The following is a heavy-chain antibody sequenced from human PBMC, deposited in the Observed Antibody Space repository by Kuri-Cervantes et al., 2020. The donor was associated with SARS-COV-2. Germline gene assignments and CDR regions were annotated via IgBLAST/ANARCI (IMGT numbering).Heavy chain of an antibody. V-gene: IGHV3-21*01. D-gene: IGHD3-10*01. CDR1: GFTFSSYS. J-gene: IGHJ4*02. CDR3: ARGGVADH. CDR2: ISSSSSYI. Sequence: GESLKISCAASGFTFSSYSMNWVRQAPGKGLEWVSSISSSSSYIYYADSVKGRFTISRDNAKNSLYLQMNSLRVDDTAVYYCARGGVADHWGQGTLVTVSS.